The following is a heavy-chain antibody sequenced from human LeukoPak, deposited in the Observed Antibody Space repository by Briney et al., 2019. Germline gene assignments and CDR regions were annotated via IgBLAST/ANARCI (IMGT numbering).Heavy chain of an antibody. CDR1: GGTFSSYA. V-gene: IGHV1-69*06. J-gene: IGHJ6*03. CDR2: IIPIFGTA. Sequence: GASVKVSCKASGGTFSSYAISWVRQAPGQGLEWMGGIIPIFGTANYAQKFQGRVTITADKSTSTAYMELSSLRSEDTAVYYCASINCGGDCSSEGYYYYYYYMDVWGKGTTVTVSS. CDR3: ASINCGGDCSSEGYYYYYYYMDV. D-gene: IGHD2-21*02.